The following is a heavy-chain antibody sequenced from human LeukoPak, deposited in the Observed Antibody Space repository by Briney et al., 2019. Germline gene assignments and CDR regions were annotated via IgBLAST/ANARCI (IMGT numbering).Heavy chain of an antibody. V-gene: IGHV1-46*01. CDR1: GYTFTGYY. CDR2: INPSGGST. Sequence: ASVKVSCKASGYTFTGYYMHWVRQAPGQGLEWMGIINPSGGSTSYAQKFQGRVTMTRDTSTSTVYMELSSVRSEDTAVYYCARDRWAGAAAGTSWAPNDYWGQGTLVTVSS. CDR3: ARDRWAGAAAGTSWAPNDY. J-gene: IGHJ4*02. D-gene: IGHD6-13*01.